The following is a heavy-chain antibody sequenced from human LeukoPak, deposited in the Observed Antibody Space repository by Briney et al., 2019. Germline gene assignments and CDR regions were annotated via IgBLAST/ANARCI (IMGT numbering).Heavy chain of an antibody. J-gene: IGHJ3*02. CDR2: IYTSGST. D-gene: IGHD2-2*02. CDR3: ARNPYCSSTSCYIRYAFDI. Sequence: PSETLSLTCTVSGGSLSSGSYYWSWIRQPAGKGLEWIGRIYTSGSTNYNPSLKSRVTISVDTSKNQFSLKLSSVTAADTAVYYCARNPYCSSTSCYIRYAFDIWGQGTMVTVSS. CDR1: GGSLSSGSYY. V-gene: IGHV4-61*02.